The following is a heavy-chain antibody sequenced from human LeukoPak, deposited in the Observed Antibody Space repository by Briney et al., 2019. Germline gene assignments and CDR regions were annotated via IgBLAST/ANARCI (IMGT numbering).Heavy chain of an antibody. CDR3: ARDPSRYYDSSAYFGDD. D-gene: IGHD3-22*01. Sequence: ASVKVSCKASGYTFTNYAMSWVRQAPGQGLEWMGWINTNTGNPTYAQGFTGRFVFSVDASASTAYLEMSSLRAEDTAVYYCARDPSRYYDSSAYFGDDWGQGTLVTVS. V-gene: IGHV7-4-1*02. CDR2: INTNTGNP. CDR1: GYTFTNYA. J-gene: IGHJ4*02.